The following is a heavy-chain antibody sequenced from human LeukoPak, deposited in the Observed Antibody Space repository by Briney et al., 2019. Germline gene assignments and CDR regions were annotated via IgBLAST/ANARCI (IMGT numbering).Heavy chain of an antibody. Sequence: GGSLRLSCAASGFTFSNVWMNWVRQAPGKGLEWVANIKQDGSEKYYVDSVKGRFTISRDNAKNSLYLQMNSLRAEDTAVYYCATAGWELLPFHYWGQGTLVTVSS. V-gene: IGHV3-7*01. J-gene: IGHJ4*02. CDR2: IKQDGSEK. CDR1: GFTFSNVW. D-gene: IGHD1-26*01. CDR3: ATAGWELLPFHY.